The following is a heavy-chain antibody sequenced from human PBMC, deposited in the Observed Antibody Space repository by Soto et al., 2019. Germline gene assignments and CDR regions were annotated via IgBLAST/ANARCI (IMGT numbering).Heavy chain of an antibody. D-gene: IGHD2-2*01. J-gene: IGHJ5*02. CDR2: TLYSGRT. V-gene: IGHV4-4*02. Sequence: QVQLQESGPGLVKPSGTLSLTCAVSCASISSGWWTWVRQPPAKGLEWIWETLYSGRTNYHSSLNSRVTISIDKSQQQLSLNLSSVTPADTAVYYCSSKVTDAPTWGQGTLVTVSS. CDR3: SSKVTDAPT. CDR1: CASISSGW.